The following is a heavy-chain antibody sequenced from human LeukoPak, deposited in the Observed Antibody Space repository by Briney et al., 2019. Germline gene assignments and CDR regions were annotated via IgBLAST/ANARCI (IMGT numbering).Heavy chain of an antibody. D-gene: IGHD6-19*01. CDR3: ARVPRGSGYDY. CDR2: IYYSGST. CDR1: GGSISSSSYY. Sequence: SETLSLTCTVSGGSISSSSYYWGWIRQPPGKGLEWIGSIYYSGSTYYNPSLKSRVTISVDTSKNQFSLKLSSVTAADTAVYYCARVPRGSGYDYWGQGTLVTVSS. V-gene: IGHV4-39*07. J-gene: IGHJ4*02.